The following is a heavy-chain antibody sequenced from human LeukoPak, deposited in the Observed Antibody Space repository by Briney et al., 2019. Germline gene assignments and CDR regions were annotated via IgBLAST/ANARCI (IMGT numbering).Heavy chain of an antibody. V-gene: IGHV3-11*06. J-gene: IGHJ5*02. CDR2: ISASSGYT. CDR3: ARDWSPNWFDP. Sequence: GGSLRLSCVASGFIFSDYYMSWIRQAPGKGLEWISYISASSGYTKYADSVKGRFTISRDNAKKPLYLEMNSLRVEDTAVYYCARDWSPNWFDPWGQGTLVTVSA. CDR1: GFIFSDYY.